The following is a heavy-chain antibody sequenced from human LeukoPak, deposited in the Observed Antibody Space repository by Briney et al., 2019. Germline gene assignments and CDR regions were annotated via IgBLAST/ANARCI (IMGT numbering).Heavy chain of an antibody. CDR2: IIPIFGIA. CDR3: ARTCGGDSFHTDN. V-gene: IGHV1-69*04. D-gene: IGHD2-21*02. Sequence: SSVKVSCKASGGTFSSYAISWVRQAPGQGLEWMGRIIPIFGIANYAQKFQGRVTITADKSTSTAYMELSSLRSEDTAVYYCARTCGGDSFHTDNWGQGTLVTVSS. J-gene: IGHJ4*02. CDR1: GGTFSSYA.